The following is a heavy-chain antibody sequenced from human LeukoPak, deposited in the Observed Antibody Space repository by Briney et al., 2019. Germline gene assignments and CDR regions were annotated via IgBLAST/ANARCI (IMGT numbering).Heavy chain of an antibody. V-gene: IGHV4-61*08. D-gene: IGHD5-24*01. CDR2: IYYSGST. J-gene: IGHJ4*02. CDR1: GGSISSGGYY. Sequence: SETLSLTCTVSGGSISSGGYYWSWIRQPPGQGLEWIGYIYYSGSTNYNPSLKSRVTISVDTSKNQFSLKLSSVTAADTAVYYCARVGMATITFDYWGQGTLVTVSS. CDR3: ARVGMATITFDY.